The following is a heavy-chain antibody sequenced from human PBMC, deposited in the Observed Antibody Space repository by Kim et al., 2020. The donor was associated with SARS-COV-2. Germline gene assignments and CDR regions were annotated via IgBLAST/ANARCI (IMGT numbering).Heavy chain of an antibody. D-gene: IGHD3-22*01. V-gene: IGHV4-34*01. CDR2: INHSGST. CDR1: GGSFSGYY. J-gene: IGHJ4*02. CDR3: ARGPMTYYYDGSGYYFFDY. Sequence: SETLSLTFAVYGGSFSGYYWTWIRQPPGKGLEWIGEINHSGSTNYNPSLKSRVTISVDTSENQFSLNLISVTAADTAVYYCARGPMTYYYDGSGYYFFDYWGQGILVTVSS.